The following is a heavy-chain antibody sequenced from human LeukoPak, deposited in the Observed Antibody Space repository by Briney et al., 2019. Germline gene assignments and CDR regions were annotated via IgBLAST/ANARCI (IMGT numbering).Heavy chain of an antibody. CDR1: GFTFSNYA. J-gene: IGHJ4*02. Sequence: GGSLRLSCAASGFTFSNYAMSWVRQAPGKGLEWVSAISGNGDITYYTDSVKGRFTISRDNSKNTLYLQMNSLRAEDTAIYYCAKVTGGDMVTYGGLDYWGQGTLVTVSS. CDR2: ISGNGDIT. CDR3: AKVTGGDMVTYGGLDY. V-gene: IGHV3-23*01. D-gene: IGHD3-16*01.